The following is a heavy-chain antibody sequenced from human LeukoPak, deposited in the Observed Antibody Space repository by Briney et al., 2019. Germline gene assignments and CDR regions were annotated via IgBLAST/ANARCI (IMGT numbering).Heavy chain of an antibody. J-gene: IGHJ4*02. Sequence: GGSLRLSCAASGFRFSSYWMSWVRQAPGKGLEWVANIKQDGSEKYYVDFVKGRFTISRDNAKKSLYLQMNSLRAEDTAVYYCARDGGPFDFWGQGTLVTVSS. CDR2: IKQDGSEK. D-gene: IGHD3-16*01. CDR3: ARDGGPFDF. CDR1: GFRFSSYW. V-gene: IGHV3-7*01.